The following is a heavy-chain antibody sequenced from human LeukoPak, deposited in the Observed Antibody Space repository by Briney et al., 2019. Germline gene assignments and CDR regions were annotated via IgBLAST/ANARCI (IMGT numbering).Heavy chain of an antibody. V-gene: IGHV4-39*01. J-gene: IGHJ5*02. CDR1: GGSISSSSYY. CDR3: ARKRALAAAYNWFDP. D-gene: IGHD6-13*01. Sequence: SETLSLTCTVSGGSISSSSYYWGWIRQPPGKGLEWIGSIYYSGSTYYNPSLKSRVTISVDTSKNQFSLKLSSVTAADTAVYYCARKRALAAAYNWFDPWGQGTLVTVSS. CDR2: IYYSGST.